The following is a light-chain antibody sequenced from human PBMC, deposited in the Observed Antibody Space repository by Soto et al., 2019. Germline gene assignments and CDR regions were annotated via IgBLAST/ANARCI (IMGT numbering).Light chain of an antibody. J-gene: IGLJ1*01. CDR1: SSDVGSYNL. V-gene: IGLV2-23*01. CDR3: CSYAGSRV. Sequence: QSALTQPASVSGSPGQSITISCTGTSSDVGSYNLVSWYQQHPGKAPKLMIYEGSKRPSGVSNRFSCSKSGNTASLTISGLQAEDEADYYCCSYAGSRVFGTGTKLTVL. CDR2: EGS.